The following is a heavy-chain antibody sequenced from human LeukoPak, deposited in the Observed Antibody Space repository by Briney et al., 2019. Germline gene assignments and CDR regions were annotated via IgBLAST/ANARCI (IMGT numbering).Heavy chain of an antibody. V-gene: IGHV3-15*01. Sequence: PGGSLRLSCAASGFGFINTWMTWVRQAPGRGLEWVARIKTKSDGWTTDYAAPVKGRFTISRDDSNNMVYLQLNSLKTEDTAIYYCTRKSYFENWGQGTLVTVSS. CDR3: TRKSYFEN. CDR1: GFGFINTW. CDR2: IKTKSDGWTT. J-gene: IGHJ4*02.